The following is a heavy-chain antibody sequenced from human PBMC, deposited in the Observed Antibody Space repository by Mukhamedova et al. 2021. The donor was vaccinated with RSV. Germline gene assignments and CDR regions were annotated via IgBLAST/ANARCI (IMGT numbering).Heavy chain of an antibody. D-gene: IGHD3-22*01. J-gene: IGHJ4*02. Sequence: QWYQRRVTITADKSTSTAYMELSSLRSEDTAVYYCARDRSSGYYSLDYWGQGTLVTVSS. CDR3: ARDRSSGYYSLDY. V-gene: IGHV1-69*04.